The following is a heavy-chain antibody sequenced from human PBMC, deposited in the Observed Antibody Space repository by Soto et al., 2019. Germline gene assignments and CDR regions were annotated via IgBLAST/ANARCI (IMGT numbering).Heavy chain of an antibody. J-gene: IGHJ5*02. V-gene: IGHV4-59*01. CDR1: GDSIGDYY. Sequence: QVHLQESGPGLVKPSETLSLTCTVSGDSIGDYYWTWIRQPPGKGLEWIGYIYKSGSGKSNPSLESRVTISVDTSNNQFSLKLSSVTAADTAVYYCVRQHYNWFDPWGQGTLVTVSS. CDR3: VRQHYNWFDP. CDR2: IYKSGSG.